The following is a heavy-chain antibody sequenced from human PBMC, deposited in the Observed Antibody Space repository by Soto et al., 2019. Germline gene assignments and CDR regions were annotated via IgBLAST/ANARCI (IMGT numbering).Heavy chain of an antibody. CDR3: ARVNGGWLRLPY. J-gene: IGHJ4*02. V-gene: IGHV4-34*01. D-gene: IGHD5-12*01. CDR1: GESFSAYS. CDR2: INHSGST. Sequence: QVQLQQWGAGQLKPSGTLSLTCAVYGESFSAYSWSWIRQPPGKAPEWIGEINHSGSTNYNPSLKSRVIMSIDTSKNQFSLKLTSGTAADTGVYYCARVNGGWLRLPYWGQGTVVTVSS.